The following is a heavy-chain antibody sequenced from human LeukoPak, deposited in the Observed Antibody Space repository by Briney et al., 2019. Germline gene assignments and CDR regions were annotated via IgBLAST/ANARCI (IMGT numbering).Heavy chain of an antibody. J-gene: IGHJ5*02. Sequence: GGSLRLSCAASGFTFSSYAMSWVRQAPGKGLEWVSAISGSGGSTYYADSVKGRFTISRDNAKNSLYLQMNSLRAEDTAVYYCAGRSTYYYDSSGYPWGQGTLVTVSS. CDR1: GFTFSSYA. D-gene: IGHD3-22*01. CDR2: ISGSGGST. CDR3: AGRSTYYYDSSGYP. V-gene: IGHV3-23*01.